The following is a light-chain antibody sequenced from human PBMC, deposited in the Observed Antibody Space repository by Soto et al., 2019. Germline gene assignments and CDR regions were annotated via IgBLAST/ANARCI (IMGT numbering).Light chain of an antibody. CDR2: QDK. CDR3: QAWDSITYVV. CDR1: NLGSKY. Sequence: YELTQPPSVSVSPGQTATITCSGDNLGSKYVCWYQQRPGQSPVLVMYQDKYRPSGIPDRFSGANSGSTATLTITGTQAMDEADYYCQAWDSITYVVFGGGTKLTVL. J-gene: IGLJ2*01. V-gene: IGLV3-1*01.